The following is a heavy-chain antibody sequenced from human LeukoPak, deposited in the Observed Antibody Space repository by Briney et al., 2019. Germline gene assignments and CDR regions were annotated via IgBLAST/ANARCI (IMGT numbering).Heavy chain of an antibody. CDR3: ASEDTAMVYYFDY. D-gene: IGHD5-18*01. CDR1: GGTFSSYA. V-gene: IGHV1-69*04. CDR2: IIPILGIA. Sequence: SVKVSCKASGGTFSSYAISWVRQAPGQGHEWMGRIIPILGIANYAQKFQGRVTITADKSTSTAYMELSSLRSEDTAVYYCASEDTAMVYYFDYWGQGTLVTVSS. J-gene: IGHJ4*02.